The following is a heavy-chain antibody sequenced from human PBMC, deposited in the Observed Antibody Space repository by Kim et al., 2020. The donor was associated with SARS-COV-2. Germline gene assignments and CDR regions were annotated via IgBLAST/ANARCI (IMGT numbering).Heavy chain of an antibody. D-gene: IGHD6-13*01. CDR2: ISGSGGST. CDR1: GFTFSSYA. CDR3: AKEYYSSSWSRGVFDY. V-gene: IGHV3-23*01. J-gene: IGHJ4*02. Sequence: GGSLRLSCAASGFTFSSYAMSWVRQAPGKGLEWVSGISGSGGSTYYADSVKGRFTISRDNSKNTLYLQMNSLRAEDTAVYYCAKEYYSSSWSRGVFDYWGQGTLVTVSS.